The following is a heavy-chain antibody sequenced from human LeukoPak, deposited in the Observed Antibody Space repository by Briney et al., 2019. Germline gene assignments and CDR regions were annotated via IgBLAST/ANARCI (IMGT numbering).Heavy chain of an antibody. CDR2: FYPEDGET. V-gene: IGHV1-24*01. J-gene: IGHJ4*02. CDR3: ATVRGPLYSSSWWYE. D-gene: IGHD6-13*01. CDR1: GYTLTELS. Sequence: GASVKVSCKVSGYTLTELSMHWVRQAPGKGLEWMGGFYPEDGETIYAQKFQGRVTMTEDTSTDTAYMELSSLRSEDTAVYYCATVRGPLYSSSWWYEWGQGTLVTVSS.